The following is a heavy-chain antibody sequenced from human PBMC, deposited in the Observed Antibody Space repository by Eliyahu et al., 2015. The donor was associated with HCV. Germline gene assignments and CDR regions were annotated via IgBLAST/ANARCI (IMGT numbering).Heavy chain of an antibody. J-gene: IGHJ5*02. V-gene: IGHV4-59*01. CDR1: GGSISSYY. D-gene: IGHD5-18*01. CDR2: IYYSGST. CDR3: AREGNTARHNWFDP. Sequence: QVQLQESGPGLVKPSETLSLTCTVSGGSISSYYWSWIRQPPGKGLEWIGYIYYSGSTNYNPSLKSRVTISVDTSKNQFSLKLSSVTAADTAVYYCAREGNTARHNWFDPWGQGTLVTVSS.